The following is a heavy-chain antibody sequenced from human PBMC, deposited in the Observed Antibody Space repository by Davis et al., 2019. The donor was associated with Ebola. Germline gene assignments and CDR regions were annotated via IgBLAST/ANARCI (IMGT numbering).Heavy chain of an antibody. CDR1: GGSISSSSYY. Sequence: MPSETLSLTCTVSGGSISSSSYYWGWIRQPPGKGLEWIGYIYYSGSTNYNPSLKSRVTISVDTSKNQFSLKLSSVTAADTAVYYCARDHAHIVVVPAAIHTSRWFDPWGQGTLVTVSS. CDR2: IYYSGST. J-gene: IGHJ5*02. CDR3: ARDHAHIVVVPAAIHTSRWFDP. V-gene: IGHV4-61*05. D-gene: IGHD2-2*02.